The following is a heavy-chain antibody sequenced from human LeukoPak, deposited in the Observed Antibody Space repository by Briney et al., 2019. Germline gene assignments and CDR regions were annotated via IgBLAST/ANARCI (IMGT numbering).Heavy chain of an antibody. J-gene: IGHJ6*03. CDR2: IYHSGST. CDR3: ARGLKNYYYYMDV. CDR1: GYSISSGYY. V-gene: IGHV4-38-2*01. Sequence: SETLSLTCAVSGYSISSGYYWGWIRQPPGKGLEWIGSIYHSGSTYYNPSLKSRVTISVDTSKNQFSLKLSSVTAADTAVYYCARGLKNYYYYMDVWGKGTTVTVSS.